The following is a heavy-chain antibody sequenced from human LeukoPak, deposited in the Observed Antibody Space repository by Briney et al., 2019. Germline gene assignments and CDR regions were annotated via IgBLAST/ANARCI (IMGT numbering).Heavy chain of an antibody. D-gene: IGHD1-26*01. CDR1: GGTFSSYA. CDR2: IIPIFGTA. J-gene: IGHJ3*02. CDR3: AEEVGATTPDAFDI. V-gene: IGHV1-69*01. Sequence: SVKVSCTASGGTFSSYAISWVRQAPGQGLEWMGGIIPIFGTANYAQKFQGRVTITADESTSTAYMELSSLRSEDTAVYYCAEEVGATTPDAFDIWGQGTMVTVSS.